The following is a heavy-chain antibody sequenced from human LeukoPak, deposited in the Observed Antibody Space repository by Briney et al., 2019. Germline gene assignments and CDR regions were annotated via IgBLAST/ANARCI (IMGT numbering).Heavy chain of an antibody. CDR1: GFTFSSYG. J-gene: IGHJ4*02. CDR3: ARGQHYYDSSGYYYEGVGYFDY. Sequence: PGGSLRLSCAASGFTFSSYGMHWVRQAPGKGLEWVAVIWYDGSNKYYADSVKGRFTISRDNSKNTLYLQMNSLRAEDTAVYYCARGQHYYDSSGYYYEGVGYFDYWGQGTLVTVSS. CDR2: IWYDGSNK. V-gene: IGHV3-33*01. D-gene: IGHD3-22*01.